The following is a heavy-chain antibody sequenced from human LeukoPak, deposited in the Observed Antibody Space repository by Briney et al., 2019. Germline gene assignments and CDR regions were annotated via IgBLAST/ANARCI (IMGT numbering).Heavy chain of an antibody. J-gene: IGHJ4*02. V-gene: IGHV4-39*01. CDR3: ARGLAGWELLLFDY. D-gene: IGHD1-26*01. Sequence: PSETLSHTCTVSGGSISSSSYYWGWIRQPPGKGLEWIGSIYYSGSTYYNPSLKSRVTISVDTSKNQFSLKLSSVTAADTAVYYCARGLAGWELLLFDYWGQGTLVTVSS. CDR1: GGSISSSSYY. CDR2: IYYSGST.